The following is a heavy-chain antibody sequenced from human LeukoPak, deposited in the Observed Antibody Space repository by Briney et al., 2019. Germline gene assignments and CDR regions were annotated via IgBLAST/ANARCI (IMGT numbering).Heavy chain of an antibody. CDR2: ISYDGSNK. V-gene: IGHV3-30-3*01. J-gene: IGHJ5*02. CDR1: GFTFSSYA. D-gene: IGHD2-15*01. CDR3: ARDIVVVVAGSNWFDP. Sequence: GGSLRLSCAASGFTFSSYAMHWVRQAPGKGLEWVAVISYDGSNKYYADSVKGRFTISRDNSKNTLYLQMNSLRAEGTAVYYCARDIVVVVAGSNWFDPWGQGTLVTVSS.